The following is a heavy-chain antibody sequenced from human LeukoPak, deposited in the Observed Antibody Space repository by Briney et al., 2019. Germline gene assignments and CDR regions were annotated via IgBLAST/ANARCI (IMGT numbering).Heavy chain of an antibody. CDR3: ARRGSYDSSGYRLDY. J-gene: IGHJ4*02. D-gene: IGHD3-22*01. Sequence: SETLSLTCAVYGGSFSGYYWSWIRQPPGKGLEWIGEINHSGSTNYNPSLKSRVTISVDTSKNQSSLKLSSVTAADTAVYYCARRGSYDSSGYRLDYWGQGTLVTVSS. CDR1: GGSFSGYY. CDR2: INHSGST. V-gene: IGHV4-34*01.